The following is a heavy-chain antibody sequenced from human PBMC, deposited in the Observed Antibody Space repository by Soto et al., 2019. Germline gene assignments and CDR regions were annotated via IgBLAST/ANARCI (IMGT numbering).Heavy chain of an antibody. Sequence: PWVVLRLSCAASGFIFSNYWMSWVRQAPGKGLEWVANIKQDGSETYYVDSVKGRFTISRDNAKNSLYLQMNSLRAEDTAVYYCARGTPYCTSTTCSPSHYYGMDVWGQGTTVTVSS. CDR1: GFIFSNYW. CDR2: IKQDGSET. CDR3: ARGTPYCTSTTCSPSHYYGMDV. V-gene: IGHV3-7*05. J-gene: IGHJ6*02. D-gene: IGHD2-2*01.